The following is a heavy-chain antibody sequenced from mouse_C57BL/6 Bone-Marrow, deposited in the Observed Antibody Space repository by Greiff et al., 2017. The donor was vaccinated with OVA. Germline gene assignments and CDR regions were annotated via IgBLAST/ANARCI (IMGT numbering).Heavy chain of an antibody. Sequence: QVQLQQPGAELVKPGASVKLSCKASGYTFTSYWMHWVKQRPGRGLEWIGRIDPSDSYTNYNQKFKGKATLTVDTSSSTAYMQLSSLTSEDSAVYYCARMAQATGHFDYWGQGTTLTVSS. CDR1: GYTFTSYW. J-gene: IGHJ2*01. D-gene: IGHD3-2*02. CDR2: IDPSDSYT. CDR3: ARMAQATGHFDY. V-gene: IGHV1-69*02.